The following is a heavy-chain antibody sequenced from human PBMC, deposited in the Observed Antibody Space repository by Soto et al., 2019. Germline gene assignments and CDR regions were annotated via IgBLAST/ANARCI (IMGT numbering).Heavy chain of an antibody. CDR2: INPSGGST. Sequence: GASVKVSCKASGYTFTSDYMHWVRQAPGQGLEWMGIINPSGGSTSYAQKFQGRVTMTRDTSTSTVYMELSSLRSEDTAVYYCARIIQSSSEENWFDPWGQGTLVTVSS. CDR3: ARIIQSSSEENWFDP. CDR1: GYTFTSDY. V-gene: IGHV1-46*01. J-gene: IGHJ5*02. D-gene: IGHD6-6*01.